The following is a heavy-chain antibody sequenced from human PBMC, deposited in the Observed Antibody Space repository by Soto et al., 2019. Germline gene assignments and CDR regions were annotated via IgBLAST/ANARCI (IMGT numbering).Heavy chain of an antibody. D-gene: IGHD6-13*01. CDR2: IYYSGET. Sequence: QLQLQESGPGMVKPSETLSLTCTVSGGSITSRNYYSAWVRQPPGKGLEWIGNIYYSGETYYHSSFRSRLTVSVDTTKNQFSLKLRSLTAADTAMYYCASLQVPGNFDHCGQGTLVTVSS. CDR1: GGSITSRNYY. CDR3: ASLQVPGNFDH. V-gene: IGHV4-39*01. J-gene: IGHJ4*02.